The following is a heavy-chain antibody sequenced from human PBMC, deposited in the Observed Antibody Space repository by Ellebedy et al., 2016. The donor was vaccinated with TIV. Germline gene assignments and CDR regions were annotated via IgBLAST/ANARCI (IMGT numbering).Heavy chain of an antibody. D-gene: IGHD5-12*01. CDR2: INADGSLE. Sequence: PGGSLRLSCAASGFTFSSYWMGWVRQAPGTGLEWVANINADGSLEYYVDSVKGRFTIYKDNAKNSLCLQMNSLRAEDTALYYCSREIGYNCFDHWGQGNLVTVSA. J-gene: IGHJ5*02. V-gene: IGHV3-7*01. CDR3: SREIGYNCFDH. CDR1: GFTFSSYW.